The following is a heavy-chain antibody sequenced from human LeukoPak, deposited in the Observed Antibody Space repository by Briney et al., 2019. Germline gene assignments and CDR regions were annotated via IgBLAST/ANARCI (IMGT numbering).Heavy chain of an antibody. D-gene: IGHD6-13*01. J-gene: IGHJ4*02. CDR1: GGSISSGDYY. Sequence: SETLSLTCTVSGGSISSGDYYWSWIRQPPGKGLEWIGYIYYSGSTYYNPSLKSRVAISVDTSKNQFSLKLSSVTAADTAVYYCARVYSSSWYSQRGVISYFDYWGQGTLVTVSS. CDR2: IYYSGST. V-gene: IGHV4-30-4*08. CDR3: ARVYSSSWYSQRGVISYFDY.